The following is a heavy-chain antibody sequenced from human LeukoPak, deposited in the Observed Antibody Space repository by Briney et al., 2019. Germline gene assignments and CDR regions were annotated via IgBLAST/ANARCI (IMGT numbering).Heavy chain of an antibody. CDR3: ASGPKGIYDSSGYYYECY. CDR1: GFTVSSNY. CDR2: IYSGGST. D-gene: IGHD3-22*01. Sequence: GGSLRLSCAAYGFTVSSNYMSWVRQAPGKGLEWVSAIYSGGSTYYANSVKGRFPISRDNSKNTLYLQMNSLRAEDTAVYYCASGPKGIYDSSGYYYECYWGQGTLVTVSS. J-gene: IGHJ4*02. V-gene: IGHV3-66*02.